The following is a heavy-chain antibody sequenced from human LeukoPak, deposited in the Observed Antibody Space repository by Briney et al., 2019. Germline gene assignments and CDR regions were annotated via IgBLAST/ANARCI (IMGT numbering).Heavy chain of an antibody. V-gene: IGHV4-39*07. CDR3: ARVRIHLWLAGAFDI. Sequence: SETLSLTCTVSGVSIRSSSYYWGWLRQPPGKGLEWIGSIYYWGSTYFNPSLKSRVTISVDTSKNQFSLKLSSVTAADTAVYYCARVRIHLWLAGAFDIWGQGTMVTVSS. CDR1: GVSIRSSSYY. CDR2: IYYWGST. J-gene: IGHJ3*02. D-gene: IGHD5-18*01.